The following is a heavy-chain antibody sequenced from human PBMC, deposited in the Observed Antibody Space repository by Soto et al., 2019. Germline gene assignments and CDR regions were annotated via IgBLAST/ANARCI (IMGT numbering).Heavy chain of an antibody. CDR1: GYTFVAFD. CDR2: VNPDTSYT. V-gene: IGHV1-8*01. CDR3: VRQAGSASTPGDDY. Sequence: QVPLVPSGAEVKKPGASVKVSCKASGYTFVAFDIAWVRQASGQGLEWVGWVNPDTSYTAYKREFQGRLSMTRDTSINTVYMELSSLTPDDTAMYFWVRQAGSASTPGDDYWGQGTLVTVAP. J-gene: IGHJ4*02. D-gene: IGHD2-15*01.